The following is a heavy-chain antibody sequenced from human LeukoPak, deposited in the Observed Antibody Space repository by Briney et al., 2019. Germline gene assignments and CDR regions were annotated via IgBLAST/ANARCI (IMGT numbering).Heavy chain of an antibody. J-gene: IGHJ4*02. CDR3: GRTGQVDY. Sequence: LTGGSLRLSCAASGFTFSSYAMSWVRQAPGKGLEWVSGISGSGDTTYYADSVKGRFTISRDNSKNTLYLQMNSLRAEDTAVYYCGRTGQVDYWGQGTLVTVSS. CDR2: ISGSGDTT. CDR1: GFTFSSYA. D-gene: IGHD4-17*01. V-gene: IGHV3-23*01.